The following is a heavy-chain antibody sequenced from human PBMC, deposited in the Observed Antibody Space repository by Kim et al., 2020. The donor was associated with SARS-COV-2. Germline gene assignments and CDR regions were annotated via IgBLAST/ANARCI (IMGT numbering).Heavy chain of an antibody. Sequence: ASVKVSCKASGYTFTSYAMHWVRQAPGQRLEWMGWINAGNGNTKYSQKFQGRVTITRDTSASTAYMELSSLRSEDTAVYYCARGRRYFDWLLDWGQGTLVTVSS. V-gene: IGHV1-3*01. J-gene: IGHJ4*02. CDR1: GYTFTSYA. CDR3: ARGRRYFDWLLD. D-gene: IGHD3-9*01. CDR2: INAGNGNT.